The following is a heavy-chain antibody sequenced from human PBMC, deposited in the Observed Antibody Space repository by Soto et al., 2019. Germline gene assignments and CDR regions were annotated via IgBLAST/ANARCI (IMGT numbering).Heavy chain of an antibody. J-gene: IGHJ6*02. CDR3: ARDLWGYCGTDCYPLDV. CDR2: IYYTGST. CDR1: GGSISSGGYY. D-gene: IGHD2-21*02. Sequence: PSETLSLTCTVSGGSISSGGYYWSWIRQHPGKGLEWIGYIYYTGSTIYNPSLESRVTISVDTSKNQFSLKLNSVTAADTAVYYCARDLWGYCGTDCYPLDVWGPGTTVTVSS. V-gene: IGHV4-61*08.